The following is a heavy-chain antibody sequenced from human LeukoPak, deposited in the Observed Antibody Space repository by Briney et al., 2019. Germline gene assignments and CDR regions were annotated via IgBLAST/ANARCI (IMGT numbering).Heavy chain of an antibody. Sequence: KLSQTLSLTCAISGDSVSSNSAAWNWITQSPSRGLEWLGRTYYRSKWYNDYAESVKSRITINPDTSKNQFSLQLNSVTPEDTAVYYCTRDEQWLVYFDYWGQGTLVTVSS. D-gene: IGHD6-19*01. CDR2: TYYRSKWYN. CDR1: GDSVSSNSAA. CDR3: TRDEQWLVYFDY. V-gene: IGHV6-1*01. J-gene: IGHJ4*02.